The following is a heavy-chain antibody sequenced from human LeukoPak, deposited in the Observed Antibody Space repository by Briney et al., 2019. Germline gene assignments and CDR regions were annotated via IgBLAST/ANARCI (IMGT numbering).Heavy chain of an antibody. J-gene: IGHJ4*02. D-gene: IGHD6-19*01. CDR1: GFTFSSYS. V-gene: IGHV3-21*01. Sequence: KPGGSLRLSCAASGFTFSSYSMNWVRQAPGKGLEWVSSISSSSSYIYYADSVKGRFTISRDNAKNSLFLQMNFLGAEDTAVYYCATISAWFIDYWGQGTLVTVSS. CDR3: ATISAWFIDY. CDR2: ISSSSSYI.